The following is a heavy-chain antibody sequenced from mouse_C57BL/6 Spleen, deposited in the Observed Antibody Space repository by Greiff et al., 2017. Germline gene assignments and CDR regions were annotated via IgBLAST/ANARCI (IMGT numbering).Heavy chain of an antibody. CDR2: LSNGGGST. V-gene: IGHV5-12*01. D-gene: IGHD2-4*01. Sequence: EVHLVESGGGLVQPGGSLKLSCAASGFTFSDYYMYWVRQTPEKRLEWVAYLSNGGGSTYYPDTVKGRFTISRDNAKNTLYLQMTRLMSEDTAMNYCERHREGGYDYELAYWGKGTLVTVSA. CDR1: GFTFSDYY. CDR3: ERHREGGYDYELAY. J-gene: IGHJ3*01.